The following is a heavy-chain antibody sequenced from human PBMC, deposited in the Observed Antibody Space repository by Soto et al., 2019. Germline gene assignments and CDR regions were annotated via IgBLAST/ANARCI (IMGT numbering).Heavy chain of an antibody. CDR3: ARGFYGSGSYFQAYFDY. D-gene: IGHD3-10*01. CDR1: RGSINRSGNY. Sequence: TCVVSRGSINRSGNYWAWIRQHPGRGLEWIGYIYPGGSTRYSPSLRSRVSISVDTSNNQFSLKLNSMSVADTAIYFCARGFYGSGSYFQAYFDYWGQGIQVTVSS. J-gene: IGHJ4*02. V-gene: IGHV4-31*11. CDR2: IYPGGST.